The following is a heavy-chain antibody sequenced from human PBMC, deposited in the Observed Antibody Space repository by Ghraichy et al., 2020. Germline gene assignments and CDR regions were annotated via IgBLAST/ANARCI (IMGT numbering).Heavy chain of an antibody. D-gene: IGHD6-19*01. CDR3: ARIPGSGWYYYYYGMDV. Sequence: SGPTLVKPTETLTLTCTVSGFSLSNARMGVSWIRQPPGKALEWLAHIFSNDEKSYSTSLKSRLTISKDTSKSQVVLTMTNMDPVDTATYYCARIPGSGWYYYYYGMDVWGQGTTVTVSS. V-gene: IGHV2-26*01. CDR2: IFSNDEK. J-gene: IGHJ6*02. CDR1: GFSLSNARMG.